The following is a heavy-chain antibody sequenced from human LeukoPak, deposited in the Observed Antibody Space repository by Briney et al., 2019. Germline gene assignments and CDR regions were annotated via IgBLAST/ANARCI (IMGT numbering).Heavy chain of an antibody. CDR1: GGTFSSYA. CDR2: IIPIFGTA. Sequence: GASVKVSCKASGGTFSSYAISWVRQAPGQGLEWMGRIIPIFGTANYAQKFQGRVTITTDESTSTAYMELSSLRSEDTAVYYCASNPTPYDAFDIWGQGTMVTVSS. J-gene: IGHJ3*02. CDR3: ASNPTPYDAFDI. V-gene: IGHV1-69*05.